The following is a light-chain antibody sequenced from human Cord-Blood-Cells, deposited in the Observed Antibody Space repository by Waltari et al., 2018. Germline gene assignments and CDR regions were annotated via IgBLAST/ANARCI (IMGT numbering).Light chain of an antibody. Sequence: DTVLTQSPGTLTLSPGERATLHCRASQSVSSSYLAWYQQKPGQAPRLLIYGASSRATGIPDRFSGSGSGTDFTLTISRLEPEDIAVYYCQQYGSSPPTFGQGTKVEIK. J-gene: IGKJ1*01. CDR2: GAS. V-gene: IGKV3-20*01. CDR3: QQYGSSPPT. CDR1: QSVSSSY.